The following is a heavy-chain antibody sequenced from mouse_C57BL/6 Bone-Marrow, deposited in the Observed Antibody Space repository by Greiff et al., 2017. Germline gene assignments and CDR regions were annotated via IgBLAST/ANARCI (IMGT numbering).Heavy chain of an antibody. CDR1: GFTFSSYT. CDR3: ARQWELPFAY. CDR2: ISGGGGNT. V-gene: IGHV5-9*01. Sequence: EVKLMESGGGLVKPGGSLKLSCAASGFTFSSYTMSWVRQTPEKRLEWVATISGGGGNTYYPDSVKGRFTISRDNAKNTLYLQMSSLRSEDTALYYGARQWELPFAYWGQGTLVTVSA. D-gene: IGHD1-3*01. J-gene: IGHJ3*01.